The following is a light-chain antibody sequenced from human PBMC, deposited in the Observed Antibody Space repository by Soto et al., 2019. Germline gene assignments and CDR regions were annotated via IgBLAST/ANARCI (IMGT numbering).Light chain of an antibody. J-gene: IGLJ1*01. CDR3: SSYTSSSTRLYV. Sequence: QSALTQPASVSGSPGQSITISCTGTSSDVGGYNYVSWYQQHPGKAPKLMIYDVSNRPSGVSNRFSGSKSGNTASLTISGLQAEDEADDYCSSYTSSSTRLYVFGTGTKLTV. CDR2: DVS. V-gene: IGLV2-14*01. CDR1: SSDVGGYNY.